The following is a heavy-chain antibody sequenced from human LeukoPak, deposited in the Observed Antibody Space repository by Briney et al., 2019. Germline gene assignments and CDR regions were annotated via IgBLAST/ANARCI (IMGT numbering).Heavy chain of an antibody. CDR3: ARVSGYDWESFDY. V-gene: IGHV4-59*01. D-gene: IGHD5-12*01. CDR2: IYYSGST. J-gene: IGHJ4*02. CDR1: GGSISSYY. Sequence: SETLSLTCTVSGGSISSYYWGWTRQPPGKGLEWIGYIYYSGSTNYNPSLKSRVTISVDTSKNQFSLKLNSVTAADTAVYYCARVSGYDWESFDYWGQRTLVTVSS.